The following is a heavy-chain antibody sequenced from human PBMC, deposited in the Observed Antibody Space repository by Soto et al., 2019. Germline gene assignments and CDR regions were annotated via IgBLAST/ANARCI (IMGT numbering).Heavy chain of an antibody. D-gene: IGHD6-19*01. V-gene: IGHV4-59*01. CDR3: ARDIIAYSSAWFPGFDP. CDR1: GDSLSRNF. J-gene: IGHJ5*02. CDR2: IHNSGST. Sequence: SETLSLTCTVSGDSLSRNFWSWIRQPPGKGLEWIGSIHNSGSTNYNPSLKSRVTISVDTSKNQFSLKLSSVSAADTAVYYCARDIIAYSSAWFPGFDPWGQGTLVTVSS.